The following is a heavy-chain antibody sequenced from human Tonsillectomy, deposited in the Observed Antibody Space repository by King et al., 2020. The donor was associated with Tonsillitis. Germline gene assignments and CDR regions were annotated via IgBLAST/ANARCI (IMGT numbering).Heavy chain of an antibody. J-gene: IGHJ4*02. CDR2: ISDRGAII. CDR1: GFIFSDYY. Sequence: VQLVESGGGLAKPGGSLRLSCAASGFIFSDYYMSWIRQAPGKGLEWVSYISDRGAIIYYADSVKGRFTISRDNARDSLYLQMNSLRAEDTAVYYCAGDRLPDNVHQPYLYYWGQGTLLTVSS. CDR3: AGDRLPDNVHQPYLYY. D-gene: IGHD2-2*01. V-gene: IGHV3-11*01.